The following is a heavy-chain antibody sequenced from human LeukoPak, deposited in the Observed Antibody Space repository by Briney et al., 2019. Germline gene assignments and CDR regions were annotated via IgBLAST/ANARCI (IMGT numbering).Heavy chain of an antibody. Sequence: KFQGRVTITRDTSATTAYMELSSLRSEDTAVYCCARDTIVSGYSTYYFDYWGQGTLVTVSS. J-gene: IGHJ4*02. D-gene: IGHD3-22*01. V-gene: IGHV1-3*01. CDR3: ARDTIVSGYSTYYFDY.